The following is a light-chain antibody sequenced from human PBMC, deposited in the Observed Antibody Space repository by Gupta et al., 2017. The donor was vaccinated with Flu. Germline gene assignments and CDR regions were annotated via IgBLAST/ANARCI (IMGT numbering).Light chain of an antibody. Sequence: EIVITQSRATLSVSRGESATLSCRASQNVNSNLAWYQQRPGQAPRLLIYGASNRATSIPARCSGSGSGTDFTLTISSLQSEDFAVYYCQQYDSWPPATFGQGTKVEIK. CDR3: QQYDSWPPAT. CDR1: QNVNSN. CDR2: GAS. V-gene: IGKV3-15*01. J-gene: IGKJ1*01.